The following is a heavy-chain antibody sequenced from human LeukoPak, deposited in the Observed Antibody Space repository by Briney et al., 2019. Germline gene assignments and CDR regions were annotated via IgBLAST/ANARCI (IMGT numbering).Heavy chain of an antibody. J-gene: IGHJ4*02. D-gene: IGHD3-22*01. CDR1: GGSIAGYY. CDR2: IFYSGNS. CDR3: ASTIKDYYDSSGYLIPEAFDY. Sequence: SETLSLTCTVSGGSIAGYYWSWIRQPPGKGLEWIGYIFYSGNSNYNPSLKSRVTISVDTSKNQFSLNLTSVTAADTAVYFCASTIKDYYDSSGYLIPEAFDYWGQGTLVTVSS. V-gene: IGHV4-59*01.